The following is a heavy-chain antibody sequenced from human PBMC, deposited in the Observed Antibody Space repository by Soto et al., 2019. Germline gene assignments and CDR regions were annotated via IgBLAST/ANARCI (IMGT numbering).Heavy chain of an antibody. CDR1: GFIFENFG. Sequence: GGSLRLSCAASGFIFENFGMSWVRQAPGKGLEWISSISGSGFKKYYADSVKGRFTISRDNSKSTVYLELNNLSAEDTAVYHCAKNQGVELVPLATVDWFDPWGQGSVVTAPQ. D-gene: IGHD1-26*01. CDR3: AKNQGVELVPLATVDWFDP. CDR2: ISGSGFKK. V-gene: IGHV3-23*01. J-gene: IGHJ5*02.